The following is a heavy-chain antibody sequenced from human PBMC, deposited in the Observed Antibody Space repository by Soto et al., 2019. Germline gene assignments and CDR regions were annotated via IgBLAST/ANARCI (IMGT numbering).Heavy chain of an antibody. CDR2: INHSGST. CDR3: ARRGFTLLDYGMDV. D-gene: IGHD2-15*01. J-gene: IGHJ6*02. V-gene: IGHV4-34*01. CDR1: GGSFSGYY. Sequence: SETLSLTCAVYGGSFSGYYWSWIRQPPGKGLEWIGEINHSGSTNYNPSLKSRVTISVDTSKNQFSLKLSSVTAADTAVYYCARRGFTLLDYGMDVWGQGTTVTVSS.